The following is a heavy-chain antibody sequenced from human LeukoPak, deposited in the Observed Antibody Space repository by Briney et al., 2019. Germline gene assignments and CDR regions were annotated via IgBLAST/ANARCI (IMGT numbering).Heavy chain of an antibody. CDR1: GGSIRGADYY. CDR2: IYYDGRT. Sequence: PSETLSLTCTVSGGSIRGADYYWSWIRQPPGEGLEWIGYIYYDGRTSYNPSLKSRVTISVDTSKNQFSLTLSSVTAADTAVYYCARDLGYSYGYFFDYWGQGTLVTVSS. CDR3: ARDLGYSYGYFFDY. D-gene: IGHD5-18*01. V-gene: IGHV4-30-4*01. J-gene: IGHJ4*02.